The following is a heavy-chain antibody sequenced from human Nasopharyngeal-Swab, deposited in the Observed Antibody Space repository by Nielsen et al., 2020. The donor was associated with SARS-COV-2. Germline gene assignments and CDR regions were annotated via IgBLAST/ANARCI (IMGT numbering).Heavy chain of an antibody. Sequence: SETLSLTCTVSGGSISSYYWSWIRQPAGKGLEWIGRFYTSGSTNYNPSLKSRVTMSVDTSKNQFSLKLSSVTAADTAVYYCAREVGDSSGYYLYFGNWGQGTLVTVSS. V-gene: IGHV4-4*07. CDR1: GGSISSYY. CDR3: AREVGDSSGYYLYFGN. J-gene: IGHJ4*02. CDR2: FYTSGST. D-gene: IGHD3-22*01.